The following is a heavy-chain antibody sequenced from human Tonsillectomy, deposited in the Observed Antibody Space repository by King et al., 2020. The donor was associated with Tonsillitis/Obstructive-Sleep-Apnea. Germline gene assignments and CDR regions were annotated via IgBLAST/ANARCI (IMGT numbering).Heavy chain of an antibody. Sequence: QLVQSGAEVKKPGESLRISCKGSGYSFTSYWIDWVRQMPGKGLEWMGPIDPSDSYTNYSPSFQGHVTISADKSISTAYLQWSGLKASDTAMYYCARRYFDGHYYYYMDVWGKGTTLTVSS. D-gene: IGHD3-9*01. CDR1: GYSFTSYW. CDR2: IDPSDSYT. V-gene: IGHV5-10-1*01. CDR3: ARRYFDGHYYYYMDV. J-gene: IGHJ6*03.